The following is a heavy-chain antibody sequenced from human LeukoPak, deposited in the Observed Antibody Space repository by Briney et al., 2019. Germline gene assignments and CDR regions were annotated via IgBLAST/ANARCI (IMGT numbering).Heavy chain of an antibody. V-gene: IGHV3-74*01. CDR3: ARGSPYDSSGYYHAV. CDR1: GFPFSSDA. CDR2: INSDGSST. D-gene: IGHD3-22*01. Sequence: GGSLRLSCVGSGFPFSSDAMHWVRQAPGKGLVWVSRINSDGSSTSYADSVKGRFTISRDNAKNTLYLQMNSLRAEDTAVYYCARGSPYDSSGYYHAVWGQGTLVTVSP. J-gene: IGHJ4*02.